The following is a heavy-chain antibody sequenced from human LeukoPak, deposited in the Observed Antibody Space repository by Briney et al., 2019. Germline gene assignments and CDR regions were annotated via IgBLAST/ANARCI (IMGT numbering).Heavy chain of an antibody. D-gene: IGHD5-18*01. V-gene: IGHV3-11*01. CDR3: ARGLASWIQLWSASDY. Sequence: GGSLRLSCAASGFTFSDYYMSWIRQAPGEGLEWVSYISSSGSTIYYADSVKGRFTISRDNAKNSPYLQMNSLRAEDTAVYYCARGLASWIQLWSASDYWGQGTLVTVSS. CDR2: ISSSGSTI. CDR1: GFTFSDYY. J-gene: IGHJ4*02.